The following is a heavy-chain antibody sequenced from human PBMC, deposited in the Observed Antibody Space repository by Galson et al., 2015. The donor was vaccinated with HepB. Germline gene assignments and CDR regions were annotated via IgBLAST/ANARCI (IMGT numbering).Heavy chain of an antibody. CDR1: GFNFSDYA. J-gene: IGHJ4*02. Sequence: SLRLSCAASGFNFSDYAMRWVRQAQGEGQEWVAAISSSGRSTYYADSVKGRFTISRDNSSKTLYMQMNSLRAEDTAIYYCAKIPHSDFWSGYYSYFVYWGQGSRVTVSS. CDR3: AKIPHSDFWSGYYSYFVY. V-gene: IGHV3-23*01. D-gene: IGHD3-3*01. CDR2: ISSSGRST.